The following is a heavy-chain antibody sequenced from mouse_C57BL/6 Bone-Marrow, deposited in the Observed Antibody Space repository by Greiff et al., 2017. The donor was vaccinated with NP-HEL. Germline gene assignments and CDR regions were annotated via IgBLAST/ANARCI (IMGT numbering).Heavy chain of an antibody. Sequence: EVNLVESGGGLVQPGGSLKLSCAASGFTFSDYYMYWVRQTPEKRLEWVAYISNGGGSTYYPDTVKGRFTISRDNAKNTLYLQMSRLKSEDTAMYYCARWGHYYGSSYAMDYWGQGTSVTVSS. CDR2: ISNGGGST. V-gene: IGHV5-12*01. D-gene: IGHD1-1*01. CDR3: ARWGHYYGSSYAMDY. CDR1: GFTFSDYY. J-gene: IGHJ4*01.